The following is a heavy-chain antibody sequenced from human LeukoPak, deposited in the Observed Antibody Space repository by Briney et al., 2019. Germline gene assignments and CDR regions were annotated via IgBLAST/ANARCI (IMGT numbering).Heavy chain of an antibody. CDR2: ISYDGSNK. J-gene: IGHJ4*02. CDR3: AKDDGKLSITMVTPDY. V-gene: IGHV3-30*18. Sequence: PGGSLRLSCAASGFTFSSYGMHWVRQAPGKGLEWVAVISYDGSNKYYTDYVKGRFTISRDNSKNTLYLQMNSLRAEDTAVYYCAKDDGKLSITMVTPDYWGQGTLVTVSS. CDR1: GFTFSSYG. D-gene: IGHD5-18*01.